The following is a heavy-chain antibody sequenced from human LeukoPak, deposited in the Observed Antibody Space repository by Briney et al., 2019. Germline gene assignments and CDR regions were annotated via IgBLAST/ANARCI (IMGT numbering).Heavy chain of an antibody. J-gene: IGHJ4*02. CDR3: ARDPSLGFGELLFDY. D-gene: IGHD3-10*01. V-gene: IGHV3-30-3*01. Sequence: PGRSLRLSCAASGFTFSSYAMHWVRQAPGKGLEWVAVISYDGSNKYYADSVKGRFTISRDNSKNTLYLQMNSLRAEDTAVYYCARDPSLGFGELLFDYWGQGTLVTVSS. CDR1: GFTFSSYA. CDR2: ISYDGSNK.